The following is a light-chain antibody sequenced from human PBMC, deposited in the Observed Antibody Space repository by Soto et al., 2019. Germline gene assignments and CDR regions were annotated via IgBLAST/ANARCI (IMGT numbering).Light chain of an antibody. CDR2: DVS. CDR3: QERSNWPRLT. Sequence: EIVLTQSPATLSLSPGERATLPCRASQSVSTSLAWYQQRPGQAPRLLIYDVSNRAAGVPARFSGSGSGTDFTLTISNLEPGDFAIYYCQERSNWPRLTFGGGTTVEIK. V-gene: IGKV3-11*01. J-gene: IGKJ4*01. CDR1: QSVSTS.